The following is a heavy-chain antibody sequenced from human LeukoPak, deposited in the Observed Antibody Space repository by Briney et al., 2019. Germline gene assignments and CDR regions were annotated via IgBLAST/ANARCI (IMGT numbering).Heavy chain of an antibody. CDR1: GYTFTRYY. J-gene: IGHJ4*02. CDR3: ARVQYSGYDFHY. V-gene: IGHV1-46*01. Sequence: GASVKVSCKASGYTFTRYYMHLVRQAPGQGLEWMGIINPSGGSTSYAQKFQGRVTMTRDTSTSTVYMELSSLRSEDTAVYYCARVQYSGYDFHYWGQGTLVTVSS. D-gene: IGHD5-12*01. CDR2: INPSGGST.